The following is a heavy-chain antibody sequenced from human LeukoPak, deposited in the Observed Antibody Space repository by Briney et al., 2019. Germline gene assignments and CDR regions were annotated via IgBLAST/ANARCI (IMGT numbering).Heavy chain of an antibody. CDR3: ARGGGEGNNWFDP. Sequence: SETLSLTCTVSGGSISTYYWSWIRQPPGKGLEWIGYIFYSGSTNYNPSPKSRVTMSVDTSKNQFSLKLSSVTAADTAVYYCARGGGEGNNWFDPWGQGTLVTVSS. CDR2: IFYSGST. D-gene: IGHD3-10*01. CDR1: GGSISTYY. J-gene: IGHJ5*02. V-gene: IGHV4-59*12.